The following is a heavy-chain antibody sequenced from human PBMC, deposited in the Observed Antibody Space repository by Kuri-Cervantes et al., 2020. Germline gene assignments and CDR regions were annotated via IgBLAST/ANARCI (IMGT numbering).Heavy chain of an antibody. J-gene: IGHJ4*02. D-gene: IGHD5-18*01. CDR3: AKDAWAGYSYGPGDY. V-gene: IGHV3-30*02. CDR1: GFTFSNYW. CDR2: IWYDGSNK. Sequence: GESLKISCAASGFTFSNYWMSWVRQAPGKGLEWVAVIWYDGSNKYYADSVKGRFTISRDNSKNTLYLQMNSLRAEDTAVYYCAKDAWAGYSYGPGDYWGQGTLVTVSS.